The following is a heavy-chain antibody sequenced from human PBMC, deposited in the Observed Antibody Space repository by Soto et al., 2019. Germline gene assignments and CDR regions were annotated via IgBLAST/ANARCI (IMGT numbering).Heavy chain of an antibody. V-gene: IGHV3-9*01. J-gene: IGHJ2*01. CDR1: GFTFDDYA. Sequence: GGSLRLSCAASGFTFDDYAMHWVRQAPGKGLEWVSGISWNSGSIGYADSVKGRFTISRDNAKNSLYLQMNSLRAEDTALYYCAKDIVAGTFRYFDLWGRGTLVTVSS. D-gene: IGHD6-19*01. CDR3: AKDIVAGTFRYFDL. CDR2: ISWNSGSI.